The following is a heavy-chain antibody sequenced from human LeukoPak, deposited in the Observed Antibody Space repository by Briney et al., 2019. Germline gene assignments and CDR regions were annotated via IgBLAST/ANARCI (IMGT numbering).Heavy chain of an antibody. Sequence: GGSLRLSCAASGFTFSSYAMSWVRQAPGKGLEWVSTLSNTGDNTYYADSVKGRFTISRDNSKNTLYLQMSSLRAEDTALYYCARDHELGMATIGGFFDYWGQGTLVTVSS. CDR1: GFTFSSYA. D-gene: IGHD5-24*01. V-gene: IGHV3-23*01. J-gene: IGHJ4*02. CDR3: ARDHELGMATIGGFFDY. CDR2: LSNTGDNT.